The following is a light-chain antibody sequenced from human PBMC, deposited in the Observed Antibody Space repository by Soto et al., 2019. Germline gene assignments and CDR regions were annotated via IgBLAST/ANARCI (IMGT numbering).Light chain of an antibody. V-gene: IGKV3-20*01. CDR2: ESS. CDR1: QSVSSSY. CDR3: QQYGSSPRP. Sequence: TEAPGIRSLSLRERATLSCRASQSVSSSYLAWYQQKPGQAPRLLIYESSNRATGIAARFSGSGSGTDFTLTITRLEPEDFAVYFCQQYGSSPRPFGQGARLEIK. J-gene: IGKJ5*01.